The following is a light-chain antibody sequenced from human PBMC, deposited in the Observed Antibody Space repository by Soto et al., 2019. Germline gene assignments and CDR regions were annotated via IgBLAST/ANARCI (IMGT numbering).Light chain of an antibody. V-gene: IGLV2-14*03. J-gene: IGLJ2*01. CDR3: SSYTSKSTVL. Sequence: QSALTQPASVSGSPGQSITISCTGTNSDVGSYNYVSWYQQHPGNAPKLMIYDVSNRPSGVSNRFSGSKSGNTASLTISGLKNEDESDYYCSSYTSKSTVLFGGWTKRTVL. CDR1: NSDVGSYNY. CDR2: DVS.